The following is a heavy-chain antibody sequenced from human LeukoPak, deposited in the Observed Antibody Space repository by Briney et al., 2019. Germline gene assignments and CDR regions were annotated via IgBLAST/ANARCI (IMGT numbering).Heavy chain of an antibody. CDR3: ARGHQLLLNAFDI. D-gene: IGHD2-2*01. CDR2: IYCSAST. J-gene: IGHJ3*02. V-gene: IGHV4-59*01. Sequence: SSESLSPARLVSGRSLSRYYRSWVRQPPGKGLEWVGYIYCSASTTYNASPKSRVTISVDTSNNQFALKLRSVPATDTAVYDCARGHQLLLNAFDIWGQGTMVTVSS. CDR1: GRSLSRYY.